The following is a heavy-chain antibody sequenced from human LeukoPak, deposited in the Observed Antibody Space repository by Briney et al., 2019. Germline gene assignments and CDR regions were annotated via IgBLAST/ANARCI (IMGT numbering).Heavy chain of an antibody. J-gene: IGHJ5*02. CDR3: ARIMGFCSSTTCYPRFDP. V-gene: IGHV4-61*02. Sequence: SETLSLTCTVSGGSISSGSYYWSWIRQPAGKGLEWIGRIYTSGSTNYNPSLKSRVTISVDTSKNQFSLKLTSVTAADTAIYYCARIMGFCSSTTCYPRFDPWGQGTLVTVSS. CDR2: IYTSGST. CDR1: GGSISSGSYY. D-gene: IGHD2-2*01.